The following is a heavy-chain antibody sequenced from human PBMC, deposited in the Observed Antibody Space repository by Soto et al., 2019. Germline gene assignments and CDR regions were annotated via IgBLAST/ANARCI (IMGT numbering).Heavy chain of an antibody. D-gene: IGHD3-3*01. CDR3: ARGPGRFDFWSGYSPRARYYYYMDV. CDR2: INHSGST. V-gene: IGHV4-34*01. J-gene: IGHJ6*03. Sequence: PSETLSLTCAVYGGSFSGYYWSWIRQPPGKGLEWIGEINHSGSTNCNPSLKSRVTISVDTSKNQFSLKLSSVTAADTAVYYCARGPGRFDFWSGYSPRARYYYYMDVWGKGTTVTVSS. CDR1: GGSFSGYY.